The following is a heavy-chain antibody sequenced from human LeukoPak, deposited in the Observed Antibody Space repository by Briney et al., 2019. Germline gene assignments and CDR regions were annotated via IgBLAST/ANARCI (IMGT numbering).Heavy chain of an antibody. D-gene: IGHD3-22*01. CDR1: GFTFSNNG. J-gene: IGHJ5*02. CDR2: IRYDGSNK. CDR3: ARDSSGYLPP. V-gene: IGHV3-30*02. Sequence: GGSLRLSCAASGFTFSNNGMHWVREAPGKGLEWVAFIRYDGSNKYYADSVKGRFTISRDNSKNTLYLQMNSLRAEDTAVYYCARDSSGYLPPWGQGTLVTVSS.